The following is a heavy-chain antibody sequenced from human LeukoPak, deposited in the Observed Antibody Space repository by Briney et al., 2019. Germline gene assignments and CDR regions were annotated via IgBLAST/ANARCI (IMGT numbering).Heavy chain of an antibody. Sequence: ASVKVSCKASGYTFINYGINWVRQAPGQGLEWMGWISAYNGNTNYAQSLQGRVTMTTDTSTSTVYMEMWSRRTHGPAVYYWARTAAHRLDYRGQGAMVTV. CDR3: ARTAAHRLDY. CDR1: GYTFINYG. D-gene: IGHD6-13*01. J-gene: IGHJ4*02. CDR2: ISAYNGNT. V-gene: IGHV1-18*01.